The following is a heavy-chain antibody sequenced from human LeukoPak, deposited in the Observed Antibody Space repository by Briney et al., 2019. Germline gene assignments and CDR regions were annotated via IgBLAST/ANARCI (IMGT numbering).Heavy chain of an antibody. CDR2: INHSGST. D-gene: IGHD2-2*02. CDR3: AREADIVVVPAAIDNWFDP. J-gene: IGHJ5*02. CDR1: GGSFSGYY. V-gene: IGHV4-34*01. Sequence: PSETLSLTCAVYGGSFSGYYWSWIRQPPGKGLEWIGEINHSGSTYYNPSLKSRVTISVDTSKNQFSLKLSSVTAADTAVYYCAREADIVVVPAAIDNWFDPWGQGTLVTVSS.